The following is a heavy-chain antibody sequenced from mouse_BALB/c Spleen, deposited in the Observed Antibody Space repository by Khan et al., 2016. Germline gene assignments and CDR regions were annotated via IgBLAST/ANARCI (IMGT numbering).Heavy chain of an antibody. J-gene: IGHJ2*01. V-gene: IGHV3-8*02. CDR1: GDSITSGY. CDR2: INYSGST. CDR3: ASWDSSGSCFDY. D-gene: IGHD3-2*01. Sequence: EVQLQESGPSLVKPSQTLSLTCSVPGDSITSGYWNWIRKFPGNKLEYMGYINYSGSTYYNPSLKSRISITRDTSKNQYCLQLNSVTTEDTATYYCASWDSSGSCFDYWGQGTTLTVSS.